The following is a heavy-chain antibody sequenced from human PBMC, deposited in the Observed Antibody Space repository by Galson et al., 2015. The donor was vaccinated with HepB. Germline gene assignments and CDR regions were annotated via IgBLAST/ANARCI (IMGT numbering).Heavy chain of an antibody. V-gene: IGHV3-11*06. CDR3: ARDPAYRPADILTGYSTNWFDP. CDR2: ISSSSSYT. Sequence: SLRLSCAASGFTFSDYYMSWIRQAPGKGLEWVSYISSSSSYTNYADSVKGRFTISRDNAKNSLYLQMNSLRAEDTAVYYCARDPAYRPADILTGYSTNWFDPWGQGTLVTVSS. D-gene: IGHD3-9*01. CDR1: GFTFSDYY. J-gene: IGHJ5*02.